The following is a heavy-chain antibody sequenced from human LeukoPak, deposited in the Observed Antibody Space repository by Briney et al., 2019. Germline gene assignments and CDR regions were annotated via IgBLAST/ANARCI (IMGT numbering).Heavy chain of an antibody. D-gene: IGHD6-19*01. CDR1: GFTFSSHA. V-gene: IGHV3-23*01. CDR2: ISGSGGST. CDR3: AKGLAVAGHFDY. Sequence: GGSLRLSCAASGFTFSSHAMSWVRQAPGKGLEWVSAISGSGGSTYYANSVEGRFTISRDKSKNTLYLQMNSLRAEDTAVYYCAKGLAVAGHFDYWGQGTLVTVSS. J-gene: IGHJ4*02.